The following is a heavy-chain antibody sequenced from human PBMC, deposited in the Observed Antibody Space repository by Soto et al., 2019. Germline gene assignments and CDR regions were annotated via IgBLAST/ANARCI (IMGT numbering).Heavy chain of an antibody. CDR1: GGSISSYY. CDR3: ANFNLYFDL. J-gene: IGHJ2*01. Sequence: QVQLQESGPGLVKPSETLSLTCTVSGGSISSYYWSWIRQPPGKGLEWIGYIYYTGSTNYNPSLKSRVTISVDTSKNQFSLQLSSVTAADMAVYYCANFNLYFDLWGRGTLVTVSS. CDR2: IYYTGST. V-gene: IGHV4-59*01.